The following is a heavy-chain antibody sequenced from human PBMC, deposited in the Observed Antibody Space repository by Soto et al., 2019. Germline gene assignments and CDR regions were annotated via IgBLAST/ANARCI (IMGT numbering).Heavy chain of an antibody. J-gene: IGHJ4*02. V-gene: IGHV4-30-2*01. Sequence: QLQLQESGSGLVKPSQTLSLTCAVSGGSISSGDYSWSWIRQPPGKGLEWIGYIYHSGSTYYNPSLKSRLTISVDRSKTQFSXKLXSXTTAXTAVXYCXXXXYXXNYFDYWGQGTLVTVSS. CDR3: XXXXYXXNYFDY. CDR1: GGSISSGDYS. CDR2: IYHSGST.